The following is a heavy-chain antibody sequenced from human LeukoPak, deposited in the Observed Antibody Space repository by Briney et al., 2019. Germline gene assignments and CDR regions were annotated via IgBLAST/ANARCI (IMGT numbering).Heavy chain of an antibody. CDR1: GFTFSSYA. Sequence: PGGSLRLSCAASGFTFSSYAMHWVRQAPGKGLEWVAVISYDGSNKYYADSVKGRFTISRDNSKNTLYLQMNSLRAEDTAVYYCAKDRGSSWFPGFQHWGQGTLVTVSS. CDR3: AKDRGSSWFPGFQH. CDR2: ISYDGSNK. V-gene: IGHV3-30-3*01. D-gene: IGHD6-13*01. J-gene: IGHJ1*01.